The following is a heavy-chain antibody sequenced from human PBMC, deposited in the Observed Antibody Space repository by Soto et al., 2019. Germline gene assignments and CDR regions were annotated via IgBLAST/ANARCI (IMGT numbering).Heavy chain of an antibody. CDR3: ARKHSLDYIRWGLDP. CDR2: INPKSDDT. Sequence: AASVKVSCKASGYPFSDNQIHWLRRAPGQGLEWMGRINPKSDDTNYAQKFQGRVTMTRDTSTDTAYLELTGLTSDDTATYYCARKHSLDYIRWGLDPWGQGTLVTVSS. V-gene: IGHV1-2*02. D-gene: IGHD4-4*01. CDR1: GYPFSDNQ. J-gene: IGHJ5*02.